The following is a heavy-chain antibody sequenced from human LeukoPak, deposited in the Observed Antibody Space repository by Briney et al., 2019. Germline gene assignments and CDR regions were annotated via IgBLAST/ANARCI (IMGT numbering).Heavy chain of an antibody. CDR2: IYYSGST. D-gene: IGHD1-26*01. CDR1: GGSISSSSYY. Sequence: SETLSLTCTVSGGSISSSSYYWGGIRQPPGKGLEWIGSIYYSGSTYYNPSLKSRVTISVDTSKNQFSLKLSSVTAADTAVYYCASRLVYGSLLDAFDIWGQGTMVTVSS. V-gene: IGHV4-39*01. J-gene: IGHJ3*02. CDR3: ASRLVYGSLLDAFDI.